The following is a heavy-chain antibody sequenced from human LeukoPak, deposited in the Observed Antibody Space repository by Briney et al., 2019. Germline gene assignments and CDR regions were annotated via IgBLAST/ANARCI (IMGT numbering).Heavy chain of an antibody. CDR2: IKSKADGEAI. V-gene: IGHV3-15*01. Sequence: GGSLRLSFAASDFTFSNAWVSWVRQAPGKGLEWVGRIKSKADGEAIAYAAPVKGRFTISRDDSENTLYLQMDSLKTEDTAVYYCTSYPPRDTSGYYPHWGQGTLVTVSS. CDR1: DFTFSNAW. CDR3: TSYPPRDTSGYYPH. D-gene: IGHD3-22*01. J-gene: IGHJ4*02.